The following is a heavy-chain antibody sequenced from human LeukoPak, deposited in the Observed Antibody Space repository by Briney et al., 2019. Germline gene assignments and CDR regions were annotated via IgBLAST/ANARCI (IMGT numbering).Heavy chain of an antibody. J-gene: IGHJ4*02. CDR2: IYYSGST. V-gene: IGHV4-59*01. CDR1: GGSISSYY. CDR3: ARNLGGSSWVFDY. Sequence: SETLSLTCTVSGGSISSYYWSWIRQPPGKGLEWIGHIYYSGSTNYNPSLKSRATISVDTSKNQFSLKLSSVTAADTAVYYCARNLGGSSWVFDYWGQGTLVTVSS. D-gene: IGHD6-13*01.